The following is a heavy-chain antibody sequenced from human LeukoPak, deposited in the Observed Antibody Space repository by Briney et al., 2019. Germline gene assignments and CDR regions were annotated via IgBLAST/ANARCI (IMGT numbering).Heavy chain of an antibody. D-gene: IGHD6-19*01. CDR3: ARDRGWYHYFQH. J-gene: IGHJ1*01. CDR1: GYTFTNYG. V-gene: IGHV1-2*02. CDR2: INPNSGGT. Sequence: ASVKVSCKASGYTFTNYGISWVRQAPGQGLEWMGWINPNSGGTNYAQKFQGRVTMTRDTSISTAYMELSRLRSDDTAVYYCARDRGWYHYFQHWGQGTLVTVSS.